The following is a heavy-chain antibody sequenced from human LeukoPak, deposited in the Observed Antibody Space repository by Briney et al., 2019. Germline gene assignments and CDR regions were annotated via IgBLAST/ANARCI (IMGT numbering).Heavy chain of an antibody. CDR1: GFTFDNYA. V-gene: IGHV3-33*08. CDR3: ARDVLPGSSWYYFDY. Sequence: GGSLRLSCAASGFTFDNYAMSWVRQAPGKGLEWVAVIWYDGSNKYSADSVKGRFTISRDNSKNTLYLQMNSLRAEDTAVYYCARDVLPGSSWYYFDYWGQGTLVTVSS. CDR2: IWYDGSNK. D-gene: IGHD6-13*01. J-gene: IGHJ4*02.